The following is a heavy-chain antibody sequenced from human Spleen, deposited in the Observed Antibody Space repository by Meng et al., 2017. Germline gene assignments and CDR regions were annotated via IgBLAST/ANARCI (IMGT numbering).Heavy chain of an antibody. CDR3: ARFRSYSDNSGYFYHS. D-gene: IGHD3-22*01. V-gene: IGHV7-4-1*02. Sequence: QWQPGQSGTELKKPGASLKVSCKASGYTFTRYAMNWVRQAAGQGLEWGGWINTNTGNPTYAQGFTGRFVFSLDTSVSTAYLQISSLKAEDTAVDYCARFRSYSDNSGYFYHSWGQGTLVTVSS. CDR2: INTNTGNP. J-gene: IGHJ4*02. CDR1: GYTFTRYA.